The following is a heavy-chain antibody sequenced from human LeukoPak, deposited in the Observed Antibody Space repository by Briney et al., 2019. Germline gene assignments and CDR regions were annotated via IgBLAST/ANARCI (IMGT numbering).Heavy chain of an antibody. J-gene: IGHJ6*02. V-gene: IGHV3-30-3*01. D-gene: IGHD3-10*01. CDR2: ISYDGTNI. Sequence: GRSLRLSCAASGFTFSTYSMHWVRQAPGKGLEWVAVISYDGTNIYYADSVKGRFTISRDNSKNTLYLQMNSLGAEDTAVYSCAKDHITLFRGVIYYYYGVDVWGQGTTATVSS. CDR3: AKDHITLFRGVIYYYYGVDV. CDR1: GFTFSTYS.